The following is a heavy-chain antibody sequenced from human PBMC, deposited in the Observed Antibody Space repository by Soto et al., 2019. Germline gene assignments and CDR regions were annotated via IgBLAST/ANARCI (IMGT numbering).Heavy chain of an antibody. Sequence: SVKVSCKASGGTFSSYAISWVRQAPGQGLEWMGGIIPIFGTANYAQKFQGRVTITADKSTSTAYMELSSLRSEDTAVYYCARDRDHSSRGTYYGMDVWGQGTTVTVSS. CDR1: GGTFSSYA. J-gene: IGHJ6*02. D-gene: IGHD6-13*01. V-gene: IGHV1-69*06. CDR2: IIPIFGTA. CDR3: ARDRDHSSRGTYYGMDV.